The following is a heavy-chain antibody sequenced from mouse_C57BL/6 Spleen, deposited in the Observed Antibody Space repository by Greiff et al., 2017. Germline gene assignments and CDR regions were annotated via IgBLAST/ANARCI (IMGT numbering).Heavy chain of an antibody. CDR2: INPYNGGT. J-gene: IGHJ1*03. CDR1: GYTFTDYY. D-gene: IGHD1-1*01. CDR3: ARRTTVVPGYFDV. V-gene: IGHV1-19*01. Sequence: FQLQQSGPVLVKPGASVKMSCKASGYTFTDYYMNWVKQSHGKSLEWIGVINPYNGGTSYNQKFKGKATLTVDKSSSTAYMELNSLTSEDSAVYYCARRTTVVPGYFDVWGTGTTVTVSS.